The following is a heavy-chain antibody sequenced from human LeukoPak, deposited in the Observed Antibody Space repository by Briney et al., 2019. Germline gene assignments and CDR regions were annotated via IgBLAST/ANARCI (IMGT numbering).Heavy chain of an antibody. D-gene: IGHD3-22*01. Sequence: GGSLRLSCAASGFSFNYFWMSWVRQAPGKGLEWVANIKQDGTEKYYADSVKGRFTISRDNAKKSLDLQMNSLRGEDTAVYYCARRRLDYYDSAGYYCDYWGQGTLVTVSS. CDR3: ARRRLDYYDSAGYYCDY. CDR2: IKQDGTEK. V-gene: IGHV3-7*01. CDR1: GFSFNYFW. J-gene: IGHJ4*02.